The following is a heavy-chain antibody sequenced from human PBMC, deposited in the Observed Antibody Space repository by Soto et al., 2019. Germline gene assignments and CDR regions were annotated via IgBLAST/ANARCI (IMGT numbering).Heavy chain of an antibody. Sequence: SETLSLTCTVSGGSISSTNYYWGWIRQPPGKGLEWIGSLYYLGSTYYNPSLRSRVTISVDTSKNQFSLRLSSVTAADTAVYYCARLLGYQLPGLYFDYWGQGTLVTVSS. CDR2: LYYLGST. D-gene: IGHD2-2*01. CDR3: ARLLGYQLPGLYFDY. V-gene: IGHV4-39*01. J-gene: IGHJ4*02. CDR1: GGSISSTNYY.